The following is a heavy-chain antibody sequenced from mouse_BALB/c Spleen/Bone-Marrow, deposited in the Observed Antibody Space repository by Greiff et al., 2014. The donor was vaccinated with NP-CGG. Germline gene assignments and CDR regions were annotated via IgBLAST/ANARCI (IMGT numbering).Heavy chain of an antibody. CDR2: IDPANGNT. Sequence: VQLQQSGAELVKPGASVKLSCTASGFNIKDTYMHWVKQRPEQSLEWIGRIDPANGNTKYDPKFQGKATITADTSSNTAYLQLSSLTSEDTAVYYCARFPYDYGGGDYWGQGTTLTVSS. CDR3: ARFPYDYGGGDY. V-gene: IGHV14-3*02. CDR1: GFNIKDTY. D-gene: IGHD2-4*01. J-gene: IGHJ2*01.